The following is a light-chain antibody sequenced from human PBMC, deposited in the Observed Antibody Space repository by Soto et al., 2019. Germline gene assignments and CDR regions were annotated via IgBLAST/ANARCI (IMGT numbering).Light chain of an antibody. CDR1: SSDVGTYNL. Sequence: QSALTQPASVSGSPGQSITISCTGTSSDVGTYNLVSWYQRHPGKAPTLMIYEVTKRRSGVSNRFSGSKSGNTASLTISGLQAEDEADYYCCSYAGVTSVIFGGGTKLTVL. V-gene: IGLV2-23*02. CDR3: CSYAGVTSVI. J-gene: IGLJ2*01. CDR2: EVT.